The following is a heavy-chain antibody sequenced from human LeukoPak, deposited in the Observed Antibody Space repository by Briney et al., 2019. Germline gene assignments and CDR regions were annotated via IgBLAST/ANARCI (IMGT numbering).Heavy chain of an antibody. D-gene: IGHD2-21*02. CDR1: GYTFTSYG. V-gene: IGHV1-18*01. Sequence: ASVKVSCKASGYTFTSYGISWVRQAPGQGLEWMGWISAYNGNTNYAQKLQGRVTITTDTSTSTAYMELRSLRSDDTAVYYCARDPAWMVVTAILHYFDYWGQGTLVTVSS. CDR3: ARDPAWMVVTAILHYFDY. CDR2: ISAYNGNT. J-gene: IGHJ4*02.